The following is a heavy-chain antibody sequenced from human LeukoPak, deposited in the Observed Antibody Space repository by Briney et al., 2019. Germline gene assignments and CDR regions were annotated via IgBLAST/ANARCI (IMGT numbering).Heavy chain of an antibody. J-gene: IGHJ4*02. CDR3: ARGMSVGATYYFDY. D-gene: IGHD1-26*01. Sequence: SVKVSCKASGGTFSSYAISWVRHAPGQGLEWMGGIIPIFGTANYAQKFQGRVTITADESTSTAYMELSSLRSEDTAVYYCARGMSVGATYYFDYWGQGTLVTVSS. CDR2: IIPIFGTA. V-gene: IGHV1-69*13. CDR1: GGTFSSYA.